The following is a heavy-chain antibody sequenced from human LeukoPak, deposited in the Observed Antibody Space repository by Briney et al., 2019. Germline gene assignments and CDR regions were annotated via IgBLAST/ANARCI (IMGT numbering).Heavy chain of an antibody. CDR2: ISYDGSNK. V-gene: IGHV3-30*01. J-gene: IGHJ3*02. CDR1: GFTFSSYA. CDR3: ARDRLKLGIWDAFDI. Sequence: GRSLRLSCAASGFTFSSYAMHWVRQAPGKGLEWVAVISYDGSNKYYADSVKGRFTISRDNSKNTLYLQMNSLRAEDTAVYYCARDRLKLGIWDAFDIWGQGAMVTVSS. D-gene: IGHD7-27*01.